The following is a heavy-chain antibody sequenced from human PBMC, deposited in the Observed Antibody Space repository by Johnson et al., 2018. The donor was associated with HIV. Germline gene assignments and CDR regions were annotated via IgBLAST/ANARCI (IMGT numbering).Heavy chain of an antibody. D-gene: IGHD1-26*01. CDR2: MWYDGSNK. CDR1: GFTFSTYG. J-gene: IGHJ3*02. CDR3: AKGGSYAPFDAFDI. V-gene: IGHV3-33*06. Sequence: VQLVESGGGVVQPGRSLRLSCAASGFTFSTYGMHWVRQAPGKGLEWVAVMWYDGSNKYYADSVKGRFTISRDNSKNTLYLQMNSLRAEDTAVYYCAKGGSYAPFDAFDIWGRGTMVTVSS.